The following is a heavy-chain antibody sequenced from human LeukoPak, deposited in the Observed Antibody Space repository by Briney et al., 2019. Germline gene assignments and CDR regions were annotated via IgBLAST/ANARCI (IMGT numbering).Heavy chain of an antibody. D-gene: IGHD3-10*01. V-gene: IGHV1-18*01. Sequence: GASVKVSCKASGYTFTSYGISWVRQAPGQGLEWMGWISAYNGNTNYARKLQGRVTMTTDTSTSTAYMELRSLRSDDTAVYYCARRVRYYYGSGSYYEYYFDYWGQGTLVTVSS. CDR1: GYTFTSYG. J-gene: IGHJ4*02. CDR3: ARRVRYYYGSGSYYEYYFDY. CDR2: ISAYNGNT.